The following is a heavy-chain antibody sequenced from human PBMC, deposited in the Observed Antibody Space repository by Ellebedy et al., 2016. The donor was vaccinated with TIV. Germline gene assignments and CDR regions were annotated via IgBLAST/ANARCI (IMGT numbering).Heavy chain of an antibody. CDR3: ARVEGPFTY. CDR1: GYSISSGSY. V-gene: IGHV4-38-2*02. Sequence: MPSETLSLTCTVSGYSISSGSYWGWIRQPPGKGLEWIGSIYHSGSTYYNPSLKSRVTISLDTSKNQFSLKLISVTAADTAVFYCARVEGPFTYWGQGTLVTVSS. CDR2: IYHSGST. J-gene: IGHJ4*02.